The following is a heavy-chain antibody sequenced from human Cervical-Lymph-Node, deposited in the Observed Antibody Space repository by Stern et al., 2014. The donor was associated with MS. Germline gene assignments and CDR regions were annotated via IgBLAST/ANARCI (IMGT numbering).Heavy chain of an antibody. V-gene: IGHV4-31*03. CDR1: GGSISSGGYY. Sequence: DQLVESGPGLVRPSQTVSLTCTVSGGSISSGGYYWNWIRQHPGKGLEWIGFIYSSGTTSYNPSLKSRLTISVDTSQNQFSLTLSSVTAADTAVYFCARTVPGDRDDYWGQGILVTVSS. CDR2: IYSSGTT. CDR3: ARTVPGDRDDY. J-gene: IGHJ4*02. D-gene: IGHD4-17*01.